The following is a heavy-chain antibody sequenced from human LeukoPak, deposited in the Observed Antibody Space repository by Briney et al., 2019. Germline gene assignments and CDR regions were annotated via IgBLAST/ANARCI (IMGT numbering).Heavy chain of an antibody. V-gene: IGHV4-4*07. J-gene: IGHJ4*02. Sequence: PSGTLSLTCTVSAGSIGSYYWTWVRRPAGKGLEWIGRILASGSINYNPSLASRVTMSVDTSKNQFSLRLTSLTAADTAVYYCARSGEGDAYYFDSWGQGTLVTVSS. D-gene: IGHD1-26*01. CDR1: AGSIGSYY. CDR2: ILASGSI. CDR3: ARSGEGDAYYFDS.